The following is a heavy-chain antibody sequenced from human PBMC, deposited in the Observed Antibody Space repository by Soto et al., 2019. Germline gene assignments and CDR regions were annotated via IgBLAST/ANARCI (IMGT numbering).Heavy chain of an antibody. D-gene: IGHD2-15*01. V-gene: IGHV1-46*01. CDR2: INPSGGST. Sequence: GASVKVSCKASGYTFTSYYMHWVRQAPGQGLEWMGIINPSGGSTSYAQKFQGRVTMTRDTSTSTVYMELSSLRSEDTAVYYCARTPSYCSGGSCYRFDPWGQGTLVTVSS. CDR1: GYTFTSYY. J-gene: IGHJ5*02. CDR3: ARTPSYCSGGSCYRFDP.